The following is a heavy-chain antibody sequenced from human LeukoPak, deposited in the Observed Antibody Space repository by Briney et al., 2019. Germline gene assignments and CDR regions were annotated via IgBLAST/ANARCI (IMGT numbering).Heavy chain of an antibody. Sequence: GASVKVSCKASGYTFTSYDINWVRQATGQGLEWMGWMNPNSGNTGYAQKFQGRVTMTRNTSISTAYMELSSLRSEDTAVYYCARGAGYSGYDSLDYCGQGPLVTVSS. CDR3: ARGAGYSGYDSLDY. V-gene: IGHV1-8*01. CDR2: MNPNSGNT. D-gene: IGHD5-12*01. J-gene: IGHJ4*02. CDR1: GYTFTSYD.